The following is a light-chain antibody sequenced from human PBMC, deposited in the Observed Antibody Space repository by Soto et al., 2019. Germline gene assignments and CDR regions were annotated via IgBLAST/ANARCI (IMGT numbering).Light chain of an antibody. CDR3: AAWDDSLNGVV. CDR2: SSN. V-gene: IGLV1-44*01. J-gene: IGLJ2*01. Sequence: QSALTQPPSASGTPGQRVTISCSGSSSSIGGNSVNWYQQFPGTAPKLLIYSSNYRPSGVPDRFSGSKSGTSASLAISGLQSEDEADYFCAAWDDSLNGVVFGGGTKLTVL. CDR1: SSSIGGNS.